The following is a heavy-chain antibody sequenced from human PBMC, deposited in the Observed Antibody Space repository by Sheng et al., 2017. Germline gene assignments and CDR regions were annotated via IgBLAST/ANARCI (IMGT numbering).Heavy chain of an antibody. V-gene: IGHV3-48*01. CDR2: ISSRSSTI. CDR1: GFTFRTFS. D-gene: IGHD1-1*01. Sequence: EVQLVESGGNLVQPGGSLRLSCAASGFTFRTFSMNWVRQAPGKGLEWISYISSRSSTIYYAGSVKGRFTISRDNVRNLLYLQMDSLRAEDTAVYYCARETNDMDVWGQRDHGHRLL. J-gene: IGHJ6*03. CDR3: ARETNDMDV.